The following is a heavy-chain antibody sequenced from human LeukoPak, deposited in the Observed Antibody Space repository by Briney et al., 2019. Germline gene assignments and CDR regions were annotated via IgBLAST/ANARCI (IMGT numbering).Heavy chain of an antibody. CDR3: ARDRFGVYNWFDP. J-gene: IGHJ5*02. CDR2: IYYSGNT. V-gene: IGHV4-59*12. CDR1: GGSINNYY. Sequence: SETLSLTCTVSGGSINNYYWSWIRQPPGKGLEWIGHIYYSGNTNYNPSLKGRVTISVDTSNNQFSLKLSSVTAADTAVYYCARDRFGVYNWFDPWGQGTLVTVSS. D-gene: IGHD3-10*01.